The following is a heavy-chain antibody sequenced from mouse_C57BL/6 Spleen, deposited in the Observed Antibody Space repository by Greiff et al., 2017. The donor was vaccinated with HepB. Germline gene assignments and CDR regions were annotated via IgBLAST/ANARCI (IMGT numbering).Heavy chain of an antibody. CDR2: ISSGSSTI. CDR3: ARPGYYYGSSYGDFDY. D-gene: IGHD1-1*01. Sequence: DVMLVESGGGLVKPGGSLKLSCAASGFTFSDYGMHWVRQAPEKGLEWVAYISSGSSTIYYADTVKGRFTISRDNAKNTLFLQMTSLRSEDTAMYYCARPGYYYGSSYGDFDYWGQGTTLTVSS. CDR1: GFTFSDYG. J-gene: IGHJ2*01. V-gene: IGHV5-17*01.